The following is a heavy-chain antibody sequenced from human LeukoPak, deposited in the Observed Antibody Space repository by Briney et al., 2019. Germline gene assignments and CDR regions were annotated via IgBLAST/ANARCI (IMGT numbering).Heavy chain of an antibody. V-gene: IGHV3-21*01. Sequence: GGSLRLSCAASGFTFSTYSMNWVRQAPGKGLEWVSSISSSSSYIYYADSVKGRFTISRDNSKNTLYVQMNSLRAEDTAVYYCAKEGYSRGYYSYYYMDVWGKGTTVTVSS. D-gene: IGHD6-13*01. CDR3: AKEGYSRGYYSYYYMDV. J-gene: IGHJ6*03. CDR1: GFTFSTYS. CDR2: ISSSSSYI.